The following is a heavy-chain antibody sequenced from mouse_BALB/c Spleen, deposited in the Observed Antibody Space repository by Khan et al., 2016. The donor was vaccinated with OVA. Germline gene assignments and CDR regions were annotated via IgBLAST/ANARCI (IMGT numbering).Heavy chain of an antibody. D-gene: IGHD4-1*01. CDR2: IYPGNTDT. CDR1: GYTFTSYW. Sequence: VQLQQSGTVLARPGASVKLSCKASGYTFTSYWMHWVNQRPGQGLEWIGDIYPGNTDTNYNQKFKGKAKLTAVTSNSTAYMELSSLTNEDSAVYYCARRNWDVDWFAYWGQGTLVTVAA. J-gene: IGHJ3*01. CDR3: ARRNWDVDWFAY. V-gene: IGHV1-5*01.